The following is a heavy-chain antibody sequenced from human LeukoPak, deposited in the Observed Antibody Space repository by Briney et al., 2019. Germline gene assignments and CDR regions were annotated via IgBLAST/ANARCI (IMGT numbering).Heavy chain of an antibody. Sequence: SETLSLTCTVSGGSISSGGYYWSWIRQRPGKGLEWIGYIYYRGSTHYNPSLKSRVIISEDTSKDQFSLKLSSVTAADTAVYYCASRIGYSYGIDYWGQGTLVTVSS. CDR2: IYYRGST. D-gene: IGHD5-18*01. V-gene: IGHV4-31*03. CDR3: ASRIGYSYGIDY. J-gene: IGHJ4*02. CDR1: GGSISSGGYY.